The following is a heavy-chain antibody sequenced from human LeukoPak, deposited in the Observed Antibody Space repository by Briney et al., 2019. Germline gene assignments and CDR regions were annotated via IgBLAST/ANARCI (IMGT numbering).Heavy chain of an antibody. CDR3: ARAAPMVTAMAPGWFDP. CDR1: GGSISSSSYY. V-gene: IGHV4-39*01. Sequence: SETLSLTCTVSGGSISSSSYYWGWIRQPPGKGLEWIGSIYYSGSTYYNPSLKSRVTISVDTSKNQFSLKLSSVTAADTAVYYCARAAPMVTAMAPGWFDPWGQGTLVTVSS. J-gene: IGHJ5*02. CDR2: IYYSGST. D-gene: IGHD2-21*02.